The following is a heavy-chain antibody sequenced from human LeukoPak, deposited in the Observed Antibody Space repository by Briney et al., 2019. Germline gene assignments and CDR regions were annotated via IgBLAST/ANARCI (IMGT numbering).Heavy chain of an antibody. D-gene: IGHD6-13*01. CDR3: ARTAAAGTGGFDY. V-gene: IGHV4-59*06. J-gene: IGHJ4*02. CDR2: IYYSGST. CDR1: GGSISSYY. Sequence: SETLSLTCIVSGGSISSYYWSWIRQHPGKGLEWIGYIYYSGSTYYNPSLKSRVTISVDTSKNQFSLKLSSVTAADTAVYYCARTAAAGTGGFDYWGQGTLVTVSS.